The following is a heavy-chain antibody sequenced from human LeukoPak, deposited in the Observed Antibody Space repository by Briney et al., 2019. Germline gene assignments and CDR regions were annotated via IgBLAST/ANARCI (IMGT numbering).Heavy chain of an antibody. CDR2: IKQDGSEK. CDR3: ARDGCSGGNCYTVLDY. D-gene: IGHD2-15*01. J-gene: IGHJ4*02. Sequence: GGSLRLSCAASGSTFSRYWMSWVRQAPGKGLEWVANIKQDGSEKYYADSVKGRFTISRDNSKNTVNLQMNSLRAEDTAVYYCARDGCSGGNCYTVLDYWGQGTLVTVSS. CDR1: GSTFSRYW. V-gene: IGHV3-7*03.